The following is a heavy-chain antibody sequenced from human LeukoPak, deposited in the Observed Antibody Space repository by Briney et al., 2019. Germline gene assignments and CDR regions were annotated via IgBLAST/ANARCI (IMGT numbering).Heavy chain of an antibody. CDR2: IFYSGIT. Sequence: SETLSLTSSVSGGSISPYYWSCIRQPPGKGLEWIGYIFYSGITTYNPSLKSRVTISLDSSKNQFFLRLTSVTAADTAMYYCARAEILAAIYFDFWGQGSLVTVSS. CDR1: GGSISPYY. J-gene: IGHJ4*02. D-gene: IGHD6-25*01. V-gene: IGHV4-59*01. CDR3: ARAEILAAIYFDF.